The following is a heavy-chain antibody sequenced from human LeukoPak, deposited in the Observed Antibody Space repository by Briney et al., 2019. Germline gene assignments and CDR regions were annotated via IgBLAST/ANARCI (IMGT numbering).Heavy chain of an antibody. CDR3: ARDGSSVNYWYFDL. D-gene: IGHD3-22*01. V-gene: IGHV4-39*02. J-gene: IGHJ2*01. CDR2: IYYSGST. Sequence: SETLSLTCTVSGGSISSSSYYWGWIRQPPGKGLEWIGSIYYSGSTYYNPSLKSRVTISVDTSKNQFSLKLSSVTAADTAVYYCARDGSSVNYWYFDLWGRGTLVTVSS. CDR1: GGSISSSSYY.